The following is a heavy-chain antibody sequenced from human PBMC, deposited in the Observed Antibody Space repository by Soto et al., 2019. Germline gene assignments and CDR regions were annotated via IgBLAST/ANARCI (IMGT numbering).Heavy chain of an antibody. CDR2: IYSGGST. D-gene: IGHD4-17*01. J-gene: IGHJ4*02. CDR1: GFSASSNY. CDR3: ARKMTTVTTSFDY. Sequence: GGSLRLSCAASGFSASSNYMSWVRQAPGKGLEWVSVIYSGGSTYYADSVKGRFTISRDNSKNTLYLQMYSLRAEDTAVYYCARKMTTVTTSFDYWGQGTLVTVSS. V-gene: IGHV3-53*01.